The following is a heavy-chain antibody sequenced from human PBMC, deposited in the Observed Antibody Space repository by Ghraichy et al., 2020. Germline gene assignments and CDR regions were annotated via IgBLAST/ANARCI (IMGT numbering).Heavy chain of an antibody. CDR3: LGSLEVGWAGMDV. Sequence: LSLTCAASGFTFSSYSMNWVRQAPGKGLEWVSYISSSSSTIYYADSVKGRFTISRDNAKNSLYLQMNSLRDEDTAVYYWLGSLEVGWAGMDVWGQGTTVTVSS. CDR1: GFTFSSYS. V-gene: IGHV3-48*02. D-gene: IGHD2-15*01. CDR2: ISSSSSTI. J-gene: IGHJ6*02.